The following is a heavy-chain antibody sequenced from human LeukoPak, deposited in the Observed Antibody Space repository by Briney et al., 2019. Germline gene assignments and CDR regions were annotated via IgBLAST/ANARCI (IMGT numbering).Heavy chain of an antibody. CDR2: IAIAGDT. D-gene: IGHD3-9*01. Sequence: GGSLRLSCAASGFTFSTYDMHWVRQPTGKGLEWVSAIAIAGDTYYAGSVKGRFTISRENAKNSLYLQMNSLRARDSAVYYCARGNILTGYEYWGQGILVTVSS. J-gene: IGHJ4*02. CDR1: GFTFSTYD. CDR3: ARGNILTGYEY. V-gene: IGHV3-13*01.